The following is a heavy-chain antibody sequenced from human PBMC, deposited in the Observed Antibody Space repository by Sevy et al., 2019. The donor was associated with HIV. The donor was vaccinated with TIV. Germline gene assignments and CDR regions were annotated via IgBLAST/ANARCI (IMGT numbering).Heavy chain of an antibody. D-gene: IGHD3-10*01. V-gene: IGHV3-33*01. CDR2: IWYDGSSK. Sequence: GGSLRLSCAASGFTFSSYGMHWVRQAPGKGLEWVALIWYDGSSKYYADSVKGRFTISIDNSKNTLYLQMNSLRAEDTAVYYCASGAYYYASWTENFDYWGQGTLVTVSS. CDR1: GFTFSSYG. J-gene: IGHJ4*02. CDR3: ASGAYYYASWTENFDY.